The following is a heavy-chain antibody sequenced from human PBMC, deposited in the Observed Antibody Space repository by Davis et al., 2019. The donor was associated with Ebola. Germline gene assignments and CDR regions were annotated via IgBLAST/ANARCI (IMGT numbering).Heavy chain of an antibody. Sequence: MPSETLSLTCSVSGASISSYYWSWIRQAPGKGLEWIGNIHYLGNTNYNPSLQGRVTMSVDTSKNQFSLKLSSVTAADTAVYYCARHHGGNSGYDLDYWGQGTLVTVSS. CDR3: ARHHGGNSGYDLDY. D-gene: IGHD5-12*01. J-gene: IGHJ4*02. CDR2: IHYLGNT. CDR1: GASISSYY. V-gene: IGHV4-59*08.